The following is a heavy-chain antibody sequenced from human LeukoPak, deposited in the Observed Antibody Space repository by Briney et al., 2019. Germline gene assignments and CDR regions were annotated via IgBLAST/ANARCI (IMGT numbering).Heavy chain of an antibody. CDR2: IYYSGST. Sequence: SETLSLTCTVSGGSISSGGYYWSWIRQHPGKGLEWIGYIYYSGSTYYNPSLKSRVTLSVDTSKNQFSLELSSVTAADTAVYYCARFRGSGSPAFDYWGQGTLVTVSS. D-gene: IGHD3-10*01. J-gene: IGHJ4*02. CDR3: ARFRGSGSPAFDY. V-gene: IGHV4-31*03. CDR1: GGSISSGGYY.